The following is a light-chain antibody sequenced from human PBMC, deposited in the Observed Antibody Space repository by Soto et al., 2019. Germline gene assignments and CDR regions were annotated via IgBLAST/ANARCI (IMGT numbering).Light chain of an antibody. Sequence: DIQMTRSPSTLSASVGDRVTITCRASQSLSGSLAWYQQKPGRAPKLLIYDASNLETGVPSTFSGSASGTEFTLTISSLQPDDFATYYCQQLNFFPITFGQGTRLEIK. CDR1: QSLSGS. CDR2: DAS. V-gene: IGKV1-5*01. J-gene: IGKJ5*01. CDR3: QQLNFFPIT.